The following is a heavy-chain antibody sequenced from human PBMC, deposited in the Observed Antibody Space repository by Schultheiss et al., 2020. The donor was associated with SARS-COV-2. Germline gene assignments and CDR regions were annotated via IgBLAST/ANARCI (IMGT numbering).Heavy chain of an antibody. D-gene: IGHD3-10*01. CDR1: GYTFTNYE. V-gene: IGHV1-8*01. CDR2: MNPKSGNT. CDR3: AILAGGSGSYFRYNYYDMEV. Sequence: GESLKISCKASGYTFTNYEINWVRQATGQGLAWMGWMNPKSGNTGYAQKFQGRVTMTRNTSINIAYMELSSLRSEDTAVYYCAILAGGSGSYFRYNYYDMEVWGHGATVTGSS. J-gene: IGHJ6*01.